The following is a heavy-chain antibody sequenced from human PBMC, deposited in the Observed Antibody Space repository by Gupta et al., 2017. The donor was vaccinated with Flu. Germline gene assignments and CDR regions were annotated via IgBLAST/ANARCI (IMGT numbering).Heavy chain of an antibody. J-gene: IGHJ3*02. Sequence: EVQLVESGGGLVKPGGSLSLSCEASGFPFSKAWLSWVRLAPGKGLEWVGRIKSKTDGGTTDYAAPVKGRFTISRDDSKNTLYLQMNSLKTEDTAVYYCTDGDYDHGDAFDIWGQGTMVTVSS. CDR1: GFPFSKAW. D-gene: IGHD4-17*01. CDR3: TDGDYDHGDAFDI. CDR2: IKSKTDGGTT. V-gene: IGHV3-15*01.